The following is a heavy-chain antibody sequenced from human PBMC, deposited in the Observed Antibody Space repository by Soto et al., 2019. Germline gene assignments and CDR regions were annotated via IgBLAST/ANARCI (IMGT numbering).Heavy chain of an antibody. D-gene: IGHD5-12*01. CDR1: GFSFSNYA. V-gene: IGHV3-23*01. CDR2: ITGNGGTT. J-gene: IGHJ4*02. Sequence: EVQLLESGGGLVQPGGSLRLSCAASGFSFSNYAMSWVRQPPGKGLEWVSTITGNGGTTYYADSVKGRFTISRDNSKNTLVLQVNSLRDEDTAVYYCAKVGLRLGGDYWGQGTLVTVSS. CDR3: AKVGLRLGGDY.